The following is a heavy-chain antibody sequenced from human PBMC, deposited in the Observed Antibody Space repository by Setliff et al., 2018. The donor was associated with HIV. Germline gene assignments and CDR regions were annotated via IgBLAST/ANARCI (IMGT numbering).Heavy chain of an antibody. CDR3: ARPWRVRSRAWYWFDI. Sequence: SETLSLTCAASGYSINSGFSRAWIRQPPGQGPQWIGSIYQSGSIYYNPSLQRRVTISFDSSKNQFSLNLFSVTAADTAVYYCARPWRVRSRAWYWFDIWGQGTLVTVSS. CDR2: IYQSGSI. D-gene: IGHD6-19*01. J-gene: IGHJ5*02. V-gene: IGHV4-38-2*01. CDR1: GYSINSGFS.